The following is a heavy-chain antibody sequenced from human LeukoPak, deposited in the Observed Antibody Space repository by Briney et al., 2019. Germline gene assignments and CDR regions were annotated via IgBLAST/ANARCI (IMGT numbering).Heavy chain of an antibody. Sequence: KTSETLSLTCTVGGGSISSSSYFWGGVRQPPGKGLEWIGSIYYSGSTYYNPSLKSRVTISVDTSKNQFSLKLSSVTAADTAVYYCARAGRVGAEGFDYYYYMDVSGKGTTVTVSS. CDR3: ARAGRVGAEGFDYYYYMDV. V-gene: IGHV4-39*07. CDR1: GGSISSSSYF. J-gene: IGHJ6*03. CDR2: IYYSGST. D-gene: IGHD1-26*01.